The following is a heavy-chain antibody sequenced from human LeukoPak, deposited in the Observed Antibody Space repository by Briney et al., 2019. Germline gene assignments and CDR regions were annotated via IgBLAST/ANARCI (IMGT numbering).Heavy chain of an antibody. D-gene: IGHD1-7*01. V-gene: IGHV1-18*01. CDR2: ISAYNGNT. Sequence: ASVKVSCKASGYTFTSYGISWVRQAPGQGLEWMGWISAYNGNTDYAQKLQGRVTMTTDTSTSTAYMELRSLRSDDTAVYYCARNYIHYYYMDVWGKGTTVTVSS. J-gene: IGHJ6*03. CDR3: ARNYIHYYYMDV. CDR1: GYTFTSYG.